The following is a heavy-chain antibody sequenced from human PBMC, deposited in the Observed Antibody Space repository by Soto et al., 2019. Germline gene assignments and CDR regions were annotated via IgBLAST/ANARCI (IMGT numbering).Heavy chain of an antibody. V-gene: IGHV5-51*01. J-gene: IGHJ5*02. D-gene: IGHD2-15*01. CDR3: ARASYCSGGSCYRAWFDP. CDR2: IYPGDSDT. Sequence: GESLKISCKGSGYSFTSYWIGWVRQMPGKGLEWMGIIYPGDSDTRYSPSFQGQVTISADKSISTAYLQWSSLKASDTAMYYCARASYCSGGSCYRAWFDPWGQGTLVTVS. CDR1: GYSFTSYW.